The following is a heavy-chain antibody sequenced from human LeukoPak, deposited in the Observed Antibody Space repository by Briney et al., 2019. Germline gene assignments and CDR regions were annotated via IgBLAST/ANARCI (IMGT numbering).Heavy chain of an antibody. J-gene: IGHJ4*02. D-gene: IGHD2-21*01. Sequence: GGSLRLSCAASGFTFSSYGMHWVRQAPGKGLEWVAIIWYDGSNEYYADSVKGRFTISRDNSKNTLYLQMNSLRAEDTAVYYCARALWPYYFDYWGQGTLVTVPS. CDR2: IWYDGSNE. V-gene: IGHV3-33*01. CDR3: ARALWPYYFDY. CDR1: GFTFSSYG.